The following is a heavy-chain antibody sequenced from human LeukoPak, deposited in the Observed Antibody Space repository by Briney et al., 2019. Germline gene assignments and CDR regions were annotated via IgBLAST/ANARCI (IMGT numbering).Heavy chain of an antibody. Sequence: GGSLRLSFAASGFTVSSNYMSWVRQAPGKGLEWVSAISGSGGSTYYADSVKGRFTISRDNSKNTLYLQMNSLRAEDTAVYYCAKDLGSGYYAPFHYWGQGTLVTVSS. D-gene: IGHD3-22*01. V-gene: IGHV3-23*01. CDR3: AKDLGSGYYAPFHY. CDR2: ISGSGGST. CDR1: GFTVSSNY. J-gene: IGHJ4*02.